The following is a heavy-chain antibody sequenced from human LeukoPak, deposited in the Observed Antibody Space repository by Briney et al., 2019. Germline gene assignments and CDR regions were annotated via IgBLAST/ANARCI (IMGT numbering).Heavy chain of an antibody. J-gene: IGHJ4*02. CDR2: IKQDGSEK. Sequence: GGSLRLSCAASGFTFTSYWMTWVRQAPGKGLEWVANIKQDGSEKYYVDSVKARFTISRDNAKNSLYLQMNSLRAEDTAVYYCARDRGAAAMYYLDYWGQGTLVTVSS. CDR1: GFTFTSYW. CDR3: ARDRGAAAMYYLDY. D-gene: IGHD6-13*01. V-gene: IGHV3-7*01.